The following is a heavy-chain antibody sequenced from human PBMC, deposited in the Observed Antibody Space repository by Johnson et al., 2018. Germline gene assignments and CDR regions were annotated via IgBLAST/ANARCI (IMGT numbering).Heavy chain of an antibody. J-gene: IGHJ1*01. Sequence: QVQLVQSGGGVVQPGRSLRLSCAASGFSFSTYAMHWVRQAPGKGLEWVTIIWNDGSNKYYADSVKGRFTIYRDNSKNKLYLQMKSLRAEDTAVIYCAKDPVDCSGTSCYAGTLRSPYFQHWGQGTLVTVSS. CDR3: AKDPVDCSGTSCYAGTLRSPYFQH. D-gene: IGHD2-2*01. CDR2: IWNDGSNK. V-gene: IGHV3-33*06. CDR1: GFSFSTYA.